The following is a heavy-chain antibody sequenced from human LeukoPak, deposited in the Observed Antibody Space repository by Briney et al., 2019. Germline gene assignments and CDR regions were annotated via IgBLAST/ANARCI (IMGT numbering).Heavy chain of an antibody. J-gene: IGHJ4*02. V-gene: IGHV1-69*05. CDR2: IIPIFGTA. D-gene: IGHD3-22*01. CDR3: ASPNRRDYYDSSGLNY. Sequence: GASVKVSCKASGGTFISYAISWVRQAPGQGLEWMGMIIPIFGTANYAQKFQGRVTITTDESTSTAYMELSSVTAEDTAVYYCASPNRRDYYDSSGLNYWGQGTLVTVSS. CDR1: GGTFISYA.